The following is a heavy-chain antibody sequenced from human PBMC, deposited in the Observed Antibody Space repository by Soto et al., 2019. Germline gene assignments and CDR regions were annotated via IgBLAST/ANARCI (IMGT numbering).Heavy chain of an antibody. Sequence: QVQLQESGPGLVKPSQTLSLTCTVSGGSISSGDYYWSWIRQPPGKGLEWIGYIYYSGSTYYNPSLKSRVTLTVEPPKYPFPPKPSSVTAADTAVYYWAHYSYGYPFYDYWGQGTLVTVSS. CDR1: GGSISSGDYY. J-gene: IGHJ4*02. CDR2: IYYSGST. CDR3: AHYSYGYPFYDY. V-gene: IGHV4-30-4*01. D-gene: IGHD5-18*01.